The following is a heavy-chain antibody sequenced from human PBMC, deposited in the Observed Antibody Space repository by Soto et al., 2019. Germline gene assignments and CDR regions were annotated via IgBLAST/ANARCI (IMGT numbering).Heavy chain of an antibody. D-gene: IGHD2-2*01. Sequence: GGSLRLSCAASGFTFSSYAMSWVRQAPGKGLEWVSAISGSGGSTYYADSVKGRFTISRDNSKNTLYLQMNSLRAEDMAVYYCAKDPLGYCSSTSCPWGWFDPWGQGTLVTVSS. CDR2: ISGSGGST. CDR1: GFTFSSYA. J-gene: IGHJ5*02. V-gene: IGHV3-23*01. CDR3: AKDPLGYCSSTSCPWGWFDP.